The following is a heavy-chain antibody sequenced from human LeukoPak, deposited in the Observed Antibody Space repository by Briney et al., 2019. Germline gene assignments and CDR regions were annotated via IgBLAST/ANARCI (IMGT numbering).Heavy chain of an antibody. CDR1: GFTVSSNY. D-gene: IGHD2-2*01. V-gene: IGHV3-48*04. Sequence: GGSLRLSCAASGFTVSSNYMTWVRQTPGKGLQWVSYISSGSSTVYYADSVRGRFTISRDNAENSLYLQMNSLRAEDTAVYYCARGTNNAFDIWGQGTIVTVSS. CDR2: ISSGSSTV. CDR3: ARGTNNAFDI. J-gene: IGHJ3*02.